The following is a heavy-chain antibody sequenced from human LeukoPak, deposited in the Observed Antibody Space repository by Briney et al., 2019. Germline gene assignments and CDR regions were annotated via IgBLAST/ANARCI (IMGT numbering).Heavy chain of an antibody. D-gene: IGHD6-13*01. Sequence: SETLSLTCTVSGGSISSHYWSWIRQPPGKGLEWIGYIYYSGSTNYNPSLKSRVTISIDTSKNQFSLKLSSVTAADTAVYYCARCTKSSSTGGNFDYWGQGTLVTVSS. CDR1: GGSISSHY. J-gene: IGHJ4*02. CDR3: ARCTKSSSTGGNFDY. V-gene: IGHV4-59*11. CDR2: IYYSGST.